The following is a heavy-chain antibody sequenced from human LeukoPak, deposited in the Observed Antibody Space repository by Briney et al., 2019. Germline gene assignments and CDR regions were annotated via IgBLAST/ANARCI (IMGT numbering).Heavy chain of an antibody. D-gene: IGHD5-12*01. Sequence: SETLSLTCAVSGGSISSGGYSWSWIRQPPGKGLEWIGYIYYSGNSNSNPSLKSRVTISVDTSKNQFFLKLNPVTAADTAVYYCARVYGSGYDFRGAFDIWGQGTMVTVSS. CDR2: IYYSGNS. CDR3: ARVYGSGYDFRGAFDI. V-gene: IGHV4-61*08. J-gene: IGHJ3*02. CDR1: GGSISSGGYS.